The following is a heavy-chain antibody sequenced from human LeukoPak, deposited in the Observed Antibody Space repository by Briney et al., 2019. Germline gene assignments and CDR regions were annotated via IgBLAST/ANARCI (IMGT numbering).Heavy chain of an antibody. CDR2: IYYSGST. D-gene: IGHD5-18*01. CDR1: GGSISSYY. V-gene: IGHV4-59*08. CDR3: ARHMGLGYSYGYPYFDY. J-gene: IGHJ4*02. Sequence: HPPETLSLTCPVSGGSISSYYWSWIRQPPGKGLEWIGYIYYSGSTNYNPSLKSRVTISVDTSKNQFSLKLSSVTAADTAVYYCARHMGLGYSYGYPYFDYWGQGTLVTVSS.